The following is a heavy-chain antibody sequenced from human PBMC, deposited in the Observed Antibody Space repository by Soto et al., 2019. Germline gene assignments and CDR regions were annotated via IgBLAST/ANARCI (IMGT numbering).Heavy chain of an antibody. CDR1: GFTFSNYD. CDR2: ISYDGSNK. CDR3: AKEGGYCINGVCYTGYFDS. Sequence: PWGSLRLSCGATGFTFSNYDMHWVRQAPGKGLEWVAVISYDGSNKYYTDSVKGRFTISRDTSKTTLYLQVNSLRAEDTATYYCAKEGGYCINGVCYTGYFDSWGQGTPVPVSS. V-gene: IGHV3-30*18. D-gene: IGHD2-8*01. J-gene: IGHJ4*02.